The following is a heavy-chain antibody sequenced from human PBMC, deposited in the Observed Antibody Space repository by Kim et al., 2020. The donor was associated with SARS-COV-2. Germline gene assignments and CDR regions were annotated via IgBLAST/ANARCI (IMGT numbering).Heavy chain of an antibody. CDR3: ARHDSSGFYDR. CDR2: ITGGGGNT. Sequence: GGSLRLSCAGSGFTFSNYAMTWVRQPPGKGLEWVSTITGGGGNTYYADSVKGRFAISRDNSKDTLYLQVNSRRAEGTAVYYCARHDSSGFYDRWGQGTMVTVSS. V-gene: IGHV3-23*01. J-gene: IGHJ5*02. CDR1: GFTFSNYA. D-gene: IGHD6-19*01.